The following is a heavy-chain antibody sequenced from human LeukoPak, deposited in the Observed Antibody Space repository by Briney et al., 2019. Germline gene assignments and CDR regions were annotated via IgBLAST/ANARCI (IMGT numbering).Heavy chain of an antibody. Sequence: GGPLSLSCVASGFTFSSYTMHWVRQATGKGLERVAVISWNGSSINYADSVKGRFTISRDDSKNTLYLQMNSLRAEDTAVYYCARDLAYCSATSCQDYWGQGTLVTVSS. CDR1: GFTFSSYT. CDR2: ISWNGSSI. V-gene: IGHV3-30-3*01. D-gene: IGHD2-2*01. CDR3: ARDLAYCSATSCQDY. J-gene: IGHJ4*02.